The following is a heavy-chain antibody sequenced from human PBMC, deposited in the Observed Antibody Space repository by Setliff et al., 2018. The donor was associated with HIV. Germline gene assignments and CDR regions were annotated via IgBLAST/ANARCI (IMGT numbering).Heavy chain of an antibody. Sequence: PGESLKISCQGSGYSFTNYWIGWVRQMPGKGLEWVGIIYPGDSDTSYSPSFQGQVTISADKSISTAYLQWSSLKASDTAMYYCARRASKASLDYWGQGTLVTVSS. CDR2: IYPGDSDT. CDR3: ARRASKASLDY. V-gene: IGHV5-51*01. CDR1: GYSFTNYW. J-gene: IGHJ4*02.